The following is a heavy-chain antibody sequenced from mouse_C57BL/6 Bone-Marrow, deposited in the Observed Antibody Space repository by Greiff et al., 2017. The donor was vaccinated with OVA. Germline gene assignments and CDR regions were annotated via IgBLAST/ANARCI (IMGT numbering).Heavy chain of an antibody. CDR1: GFTFSDYG. D-gene: IGHD4-1*01. J-gene: IGHJ2*01. CDR2: ISSGSSTI. V-gene: IGHV5-17*01. Sequence: DVQLQESGGGLVKPGGSLKLSCAASGFTFSDYGMHWVRQAPEKGLEWVAYISSGSSTIYYADTVKGRFTISRDNAKNTLFLQLTSLRSEDTAMYYCARRTGVDYWGQGTTLTVSS. CDR3: ARRTGVDY.